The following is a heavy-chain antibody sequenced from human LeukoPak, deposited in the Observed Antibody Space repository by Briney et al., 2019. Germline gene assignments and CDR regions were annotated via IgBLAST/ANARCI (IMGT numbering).Heavy chain of an antibody. V-gene: IGHV4-38-2*02. J-gene: IGHJ5*02. Sequence: PSETLSLTCSVSGYSISSNYYWAWIRQPPGKGLEWIGSVYHSGPTNYSPSLQSRITISVDTSKNQLSLKMRSVTASDTAVYYCARAEYSGVWSDSQAQYNWFDPWGQGTLVTVSS. CDR1: GYSISSNYY. D-gene: IGHD3-3*01. CDR2: VYHSGPT. CDR3: ARAEYSGVWSDSQAQYNWFDP.